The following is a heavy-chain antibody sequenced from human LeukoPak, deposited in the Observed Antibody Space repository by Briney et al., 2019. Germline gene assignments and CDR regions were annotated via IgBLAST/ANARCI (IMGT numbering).Heavy chain of an antibody. CDR3: GGEPRSMAY. D-gene: IGHD2-21*01. CDR2: INEDGSHG. V-gene: IGHV3-7*01. J-gene: IGHJ4*02. Sequence: PGGSLRLSCAASGFSFNSIWMSWVRQVPGKGLEWVASINEDGSHGQYLDSVKGRFTISRDNAKNSLFLQVNSLRLEDTAVYYCGGEPRSMAYWGQGTLLTVSS. CDR1: GFSFNSIW.